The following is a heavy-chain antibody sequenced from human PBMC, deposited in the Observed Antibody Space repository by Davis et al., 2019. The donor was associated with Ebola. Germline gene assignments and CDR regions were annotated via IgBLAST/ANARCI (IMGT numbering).Heavy chain of an antibody. V-gene: IGHV4-59*01. CDR2: IYYSGST. D-gene: IGHD6-19*01. Sequence: MPSETLSLTCTVSGDSISSYYWSWIRQPPGKGLEWIGYIYYSGSTNYNPSLKSRVTISVDTSKNQFSLKLSSVSAADTAVYYCARAISGYSSGWTYHFDYWSQGTLVTVSS. J-gene: IGHJ4*02. CDR3: ARAISGYSSGWTYHFDY. CDR1: GDSISSYY.